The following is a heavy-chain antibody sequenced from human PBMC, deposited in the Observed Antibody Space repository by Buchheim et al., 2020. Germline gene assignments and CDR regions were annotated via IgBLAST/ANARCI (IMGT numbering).Heavy chain of an antibody. Sequence: EVQLVESGGGLVQPGGSLRLSCAASGFTFSSYWMSWVRQAPGKGLEWVANIKQDGSEKYYVDSVKGRFTISSDNAKNSLYLQMNSLRAEDTAVYYCARNKVGATRKGWFDPWGQGTL. CDR3: ARNKVGATRKGWFDP. CDR2: IKQDGSEK. D-gene: IGHD1-26*01. J-gene: IGHJ5*02. CDR1: GFTFSSYW. V-gene: IGHV3-7*01.